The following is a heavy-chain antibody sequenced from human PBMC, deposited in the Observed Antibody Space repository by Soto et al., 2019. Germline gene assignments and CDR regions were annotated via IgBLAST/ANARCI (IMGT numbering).Heavy chain of an antibody. Sequence: ASVKVSCKASGYTFTSYFLHWVQQAPGQGLEWMGIINPSGGSTSYAQKFQGRVTMTRDTSTSTVYMELSSLRSEDTAVYYCARPSYSSGPLPSDAFDIWGQGTMVTVSS. J-gene: IGHJ3*02. CDR1: GYTFTSYF. CDR2: INPSGGST. D-gene: IGHD3-22*01. CDR3: ARPSYSSGPLPSDAFDI. V-gene: IGHV1-46*01.